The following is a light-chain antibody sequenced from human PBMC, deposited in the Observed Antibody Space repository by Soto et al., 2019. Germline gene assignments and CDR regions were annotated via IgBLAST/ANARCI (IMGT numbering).Light chain of an antibody. J-gene: IGKJ2*01. CDR1: QSVGIY. CDR3: QQRSNWPPMYT. CDR2: DTS. Sequence: DTVLAQSPATLSLSPGERATLSCRASQSVGIYLAWYQQKPGQAPRLLIYDTSNRATGIPARFSGSGSGTDFTLTISSLEPEDFAVYYCQQRSNWPPMYTFGQGTKLEIK. V-gene: IGKV3-11*01.